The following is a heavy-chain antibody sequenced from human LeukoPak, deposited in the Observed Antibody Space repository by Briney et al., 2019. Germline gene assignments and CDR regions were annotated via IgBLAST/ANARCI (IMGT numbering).Heavy chain of an antibody. V-gene: IGHV4-4*07. D-gene: IGHD4-17*01. J-gene: IGHJ4*02. CDR1: GGSISSCY. CDR2: IYMSGST. CDR3: ASLYGDRNFDY. Sequence: PSGTLSLTCTVSGGSISSCYWSWIRQPAGKGLEWIGRIYMSGSTNYNPSLKSRVSMSVDTSKNQFSLKLSSVTAADTAVYYCASLYGDRNFDYWGQGTLVTVSS.